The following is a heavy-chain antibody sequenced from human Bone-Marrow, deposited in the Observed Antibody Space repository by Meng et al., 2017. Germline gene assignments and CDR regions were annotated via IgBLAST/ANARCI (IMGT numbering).Heavy chain of an antibody. D-gene: IGHD3-9*01. V-gene: IGHV3-48*03. CDR2: ISSSGSGI. CDR1: GFTFSTYE. J-gene: IGHJ6*02. CDR3: ARGTYYDNLTGYPRGYYYGMDV. Sequence: GESLKISCAASGFTFSTYEMNWVRQAPGKGLEWVSYISSSGSGIYYADSVKGRFTISRDNAENSLYLQMNSLRAEDTAVYYCARGTYYDNLTGYPRGYYYGMDVWGQGTTVTVSS.